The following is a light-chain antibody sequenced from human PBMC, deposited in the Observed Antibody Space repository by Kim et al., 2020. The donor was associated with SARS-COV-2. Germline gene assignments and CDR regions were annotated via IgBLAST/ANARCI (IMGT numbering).Light chain of an antibody. V-gene: IGLV2-14*03. Sequence: GQSITISCTGTSSLVGGYNYVSWYQQHPDKAPKLIIYDVSDRPSGVSTHFSGSKSGNTASLTISGLQAADEADYYCTSYTGADTVVFGGGTQLTVL. J-gene: IGLJ2*01. CDR1: SSLVGGYNY. CDR2: DVS. CDR3: TSYTGADTVV.